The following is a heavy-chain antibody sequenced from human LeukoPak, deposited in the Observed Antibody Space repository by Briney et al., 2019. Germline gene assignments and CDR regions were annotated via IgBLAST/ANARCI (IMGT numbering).Heavy chain of an antibody. J-gene: IGHJ5*02. CDR1: GYTFTSYG. Sequence: ASVKVSCKASGYTFTSYGISWVRQAPGQGLEWMGWISAYNGNTNYAQKLQGRVTMTTDTSTSTAYMELRSLRSDDTAVYYCARDAPNLGYCSSTSCRIRGMKNWFDPWGQGTLVTVSS. V-gene: IGHV1-18*01. D-gene: IGHD2-2*03. CDR3: ARDAPNLGYCSSTSCRIRGMKNWFDP. CDR2: ISAYNGNT.